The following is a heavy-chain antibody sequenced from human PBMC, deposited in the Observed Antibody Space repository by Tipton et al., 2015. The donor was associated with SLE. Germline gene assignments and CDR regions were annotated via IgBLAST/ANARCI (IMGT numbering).Heavy chain of an antibody. CDR2: IDWDDDK. Sequence: LVKPTETLTLTCTFSGFSLSTSGMCVSWVRQPPGKALEWLALIDWDDDKYYSTSLKTRLTISKDTSKNQVVLTMTNMDPVDTATYYCARMGDSSGNAFDIWGQGTMVTVSS. CDR1: GFSLSTSGMC. J-gene: IGHJ3*02. D-gene: IGHD3-22*01. CDR3: ARMGDSSGNAFDI. V-gene: IGHV2-70*20.